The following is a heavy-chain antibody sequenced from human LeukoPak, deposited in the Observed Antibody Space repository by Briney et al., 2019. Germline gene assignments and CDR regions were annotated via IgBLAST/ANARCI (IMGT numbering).Heavy chain of an antibody. CDR3: AKAGFRTGYSVFDY. V-gene: IGHV3-23*01. CDR1: GLTFNNYA. D-gene: IGHD3/OR15-3a*01. J-gene: IGHJ4*02. CDR2: LSGSGTSP. Sequence: GGSLRLSCAASGLTFNNYAMSWVRQAPGKGLEWVSALSGSGTSPYYADSVKGQFTISRDNSKNTVHLQMNSLRAEDTAVYYCAKAGFRTGYSVFDYWGQGTLVTVSS.